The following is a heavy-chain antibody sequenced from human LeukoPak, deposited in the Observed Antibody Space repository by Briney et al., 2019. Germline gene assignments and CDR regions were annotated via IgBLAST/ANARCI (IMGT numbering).Heavy chain of an antibody. D-gene: IGHD6-6*01. V-gene: IGHV1-69*04. J-gene: IGHJ5*02. CDR1: GGTFSSYA. Sequence: SVKVSCKASGGTFSSYAISWVRQAPGQGLEWMGRIIPTLGIANYAQKFQGRVTITADKSTSTAYMELSSLRSEDTAVYYCATGARPKYNWFDPWGQGTLVTVSS. CDR2: IIPTLGIA. CDR3: ATGARPKYNWFDP.